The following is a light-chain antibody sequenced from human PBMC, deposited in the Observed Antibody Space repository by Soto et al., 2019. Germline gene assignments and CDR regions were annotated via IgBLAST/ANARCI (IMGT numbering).Light chain of an antibody. CDR1: SSDVGRYNY. V-gene: IGLV2-11*01. CDR3: CSFAGSYTGV. J-gene: IGLJ1*01. Sequence: QSVLTQPRSVSGSPGQSVTISCTGTSSDVGRYNYVSWYQQHPGKAPKLMIYDVTMRPSGVPDRFSGSKSGNTASLTISGLQAEDEADYYCCSFAGSYTGVFGTGTKVP. CDR2: DVT.